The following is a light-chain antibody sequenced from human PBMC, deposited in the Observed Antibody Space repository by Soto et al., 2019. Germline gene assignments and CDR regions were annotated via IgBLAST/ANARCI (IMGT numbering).Light chain of an antibody. Sequence: QSVLTQPPSVSAAPGQKVTISCSGSSSNIGNNYVSWYQQLPGTAPKLLIYENNKRPSGIPGRFSGSKSGTSATLGITGLQTGDEADYYCGTWDSSLSAEVFGTGTKVT. V-gene: IGLV1-51*02. CDR2: ENN. CDR1: SSNIGNNY. CDR3: GTWDSSLSAEV. J-gene: IGLJ1*01.